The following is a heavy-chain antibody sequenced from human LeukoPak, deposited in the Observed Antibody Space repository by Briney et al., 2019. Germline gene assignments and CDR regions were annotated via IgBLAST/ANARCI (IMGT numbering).Heavy chain of an antibody. CDR2: ISADGSNT. Sequence: PGGSLRLSCAASGFTFSNYYMYWVRQAPGQGLLWVSRISADGSNTNYADSVRGRFTISRDNANNTLYLQMNSLRAEDTAVYYCVRALMGTFDYWGQGTLVTVSS. CDR3: VRALMGTFDY. CDR1: GFTFSNYY. V-gene: IGHV3-74*01. D-gene: IGHD1-1*01. J-gene: IGHJ4*02.